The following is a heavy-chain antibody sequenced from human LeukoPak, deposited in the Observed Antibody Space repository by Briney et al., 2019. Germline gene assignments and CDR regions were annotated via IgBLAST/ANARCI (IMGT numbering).Heavy chain of an antibody. J-gene: IGHJ4*02. CDR3: ANDYYDSSGYPYYFVY. Sequence: GGSLRLSCAASGFTFSSYAMSWVRQAPGKGLEWVSAISGSGGSTYYADSVKGRFTISRDNSKNTLYLQMNSLRAEDTAVYYCANDYYDSSGYPYYFVYWGQGTLVTVSS. V-gene: IGHV3-23*01. CDR2: ISGSGGST. D-gene: IGHD3-22*01. CDR1: GFTFSSYA.